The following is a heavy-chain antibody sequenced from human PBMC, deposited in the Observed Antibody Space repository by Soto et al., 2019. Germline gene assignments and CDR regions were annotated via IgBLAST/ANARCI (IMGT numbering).Heavy chain of an antibody. Sequence: QVQLVQSGAEVKKPGASVRISCRASGYSFTSTYVHWVRQAPGQGPEWMGIINPAGGTTYYAQKLQGILTTTRDTSTDTVFLGPTDLTSKDTGVYFSALKVVASYDNWGQGTLLTAPS. CDR3: ALKVVASYDN. CDR2: INPAGGTT. D-gene: IGHD5-12*01. V-gene: IGHV1-46*01. J-gene: IGHJ4*02. CDR1: GYSFTSTY.